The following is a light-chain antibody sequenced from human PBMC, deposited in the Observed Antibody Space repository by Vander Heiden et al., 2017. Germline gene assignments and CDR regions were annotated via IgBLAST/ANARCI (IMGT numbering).Light chain of an antibody. CDR2: GAF. CDR3: HQYNNWPRT. J-gene: IGKJ1*01. CDR1: QSISTN. Sequence: IGITQAPATLSLSPGERATLSCRSSQSISTNLAWYQQKPGQAPRLLISGAFTRATDIPARFSGSGSGTEFTLTISSLQSEDFAVYYCHQYNNWPRTFGQGTKVEIK. V-gene: IGKV3-15*01.